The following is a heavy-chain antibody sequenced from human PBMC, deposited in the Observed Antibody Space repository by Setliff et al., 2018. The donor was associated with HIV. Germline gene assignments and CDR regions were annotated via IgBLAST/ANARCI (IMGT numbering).Heavy chain of an antibody. V-gene: IGHV4-59*01. CDR3: AREIYGGNSRPFDY. D-gene: IGHD4-17*01. J-gene: IGHJ4*02. CDR1: GGSITGYF. CDR2: IYYNGNT. Sequence: SETLSLTCTVSGGSITGYFWNWIRQSPGKGLEWIGYIYYNGNTNYNPTLNSRGTISVDTSKNQFSLKLTSVTAAYTAVYYCAREIYGGNSRPFDYWGQGTLVTVSS.